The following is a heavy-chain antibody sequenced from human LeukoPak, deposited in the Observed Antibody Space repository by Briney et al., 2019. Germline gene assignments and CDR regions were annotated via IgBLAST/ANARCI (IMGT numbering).Heavy chain of an antibody. CDR2: ISAYNGNT. V-gene: IGHV1-18*01. Sequence: ASVKVSCKASGYTFTSYGISWVRQAPAQGLEWMGWISAYNGNTNYAQKLQGRVTMTTDTSTSTAYMELRSLGSDVTAVDYCSGEGYSRSSDNFNWFDPWGQGTLVTVSS. D-gene: IGHD6-13*01. CDR3: SGEGYSRSSDNFNWFDP. CDR1: GYTFTSYG. J-gene: IGHJ5*02.